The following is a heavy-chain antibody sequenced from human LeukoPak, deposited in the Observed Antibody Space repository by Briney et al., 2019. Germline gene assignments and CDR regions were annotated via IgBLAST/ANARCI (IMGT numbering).Heavy chain of an antibody. J-gene: IGHJ4*02. CDR2: IYYTGST. CDR3: ASRKLGNDY. CDR1: GGSVSDYY. D-gene: IGHD7-27*01. Sequence: SETLSLTCTVSGGSVSDYYWSWIRQSPGKGLEWIGYIYYTGSTSYNPSLRSRVTMSADTSKNQFSLKLSSVTAADTAVYYCASRKLGNDYWGQGTLVTVSS. V-gene: IGHV4-59*02.